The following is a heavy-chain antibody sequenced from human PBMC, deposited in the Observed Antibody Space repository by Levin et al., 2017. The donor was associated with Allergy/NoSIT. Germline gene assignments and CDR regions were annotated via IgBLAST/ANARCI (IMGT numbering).Heavy chain of an antibody. D-gene: IGHD5-24*01. CDR1: GFTVSSNY. J-gene: IGHJ4*02. V-gene: IGHV3-53*01. Sequence: GGSLRLSCAVSGFTVSSNYMSWVRQAPGKGLEWVSVIDSGGRTDYADSVKGRFTISRDNSKNTLYLQMNSLRAEDTAVYYCARAESRWLQPFDYWGQGTLVTVSS. CDR3: ARAESRWLQPFDY. CDR2: IDSGGRT.